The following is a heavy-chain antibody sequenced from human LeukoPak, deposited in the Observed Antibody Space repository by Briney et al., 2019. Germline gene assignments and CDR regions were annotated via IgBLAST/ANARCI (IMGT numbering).Heavy chain of an antibody. Sequence: ASAKVSCKASGGTFSSYAISWVRQAPGQGLEWMGRIIPILGIANYAQKFQGRVTITADKSTSTAYMELSSLRSEDTAVYYCARDVTVTTWLNPSYNSNWFDPWGQGTLATVSS. CDR3: ARDVTVTTWLNPSYNSNWFDP. V-gene: IGHV1-69*04. CDR1: GGTFSSYA. J-gene: IGHJ5*02. D-gene: IGHD4-17*01. CDR2: IIPILGIA.